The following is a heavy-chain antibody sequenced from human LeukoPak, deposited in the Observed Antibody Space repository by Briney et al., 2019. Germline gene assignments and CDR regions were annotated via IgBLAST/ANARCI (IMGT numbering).Heavy chain of an antibody. Sequence: PGGSLRLSCAASGSTFSSYWMSWVRQAPGKGLEWVANIKEDGSEKYYVDSVEGRFTISRDNAKNSLYLQMNSLRAEDTAVYYCARVGLHYYYMDVWGKGTTVTVSS. J-gene: IGHJ6*03. CDR1: GSTFSSYW. CDR2: IKEDGSEK. CDR3: ARVGLHYYYMDV. V-gene: IGHV3-7*01. D-gene: IGHD5-18*01.